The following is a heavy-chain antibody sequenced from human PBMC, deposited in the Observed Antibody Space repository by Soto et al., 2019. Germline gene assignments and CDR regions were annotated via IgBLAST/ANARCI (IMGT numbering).Heavy chain of an antibody. CDR2: ISSSGSTI. D-gene: IGHD1-26*01. V-gene: IGHV3-11*01. CDR3: ARAVGATTMAFDY. J-gene: IGHJ4*02. Sequence: GGSLRLSCAASGFTFSDYYMSWIRQAPGKGLEWVSYISSSGSTIYYADSVKGRFTISRDNAKNSLYLQMNSLRAEDTAVYYGARAVGATTMAFDYWGQGTLVTVSS. CDR1: GFTFSDYY.